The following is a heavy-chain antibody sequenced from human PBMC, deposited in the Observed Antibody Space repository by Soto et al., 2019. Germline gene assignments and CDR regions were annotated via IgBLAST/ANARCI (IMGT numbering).Heavy chain of an antibody. V-gene: IGHV1-18*01. D-gene: IGHD6-19*01. J-gene: IGHJ5*02. Sequence: WVQQATGQGLEWMGWISAYNGNTNYAQRLQGRVTMTTDTSTSTAYMELRSLRSDDTAMYCCATDSVAGTGGFDPWG. CDR2: ISAYNGNT. CDR3: ATDSVAGTGGFDP.